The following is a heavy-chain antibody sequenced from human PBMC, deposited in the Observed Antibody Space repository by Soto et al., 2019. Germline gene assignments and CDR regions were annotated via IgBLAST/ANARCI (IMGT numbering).Heavy chain of an antibody. Sequence: SETLSLTCTVSGGSISSFYWSWIRQPPGKGLEWIGYIYYSGSTNYNPSLKSRVTISVDTSKNQFSLRLSSVTAADTAVYYCARVPVTYFDYWGQGTLVTVSS. CDR1: GGSISSFY. CDR3: ARVPVTYFDY. V-gene: IGHV4-59*01. D-gene: IGHD4-17*01. J-gene: IGHJ4*02. CDR2: IYYSGST.